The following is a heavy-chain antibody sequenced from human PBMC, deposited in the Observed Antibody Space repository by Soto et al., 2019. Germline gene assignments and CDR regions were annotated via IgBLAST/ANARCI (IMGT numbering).Heavy chain of an antibody. J-gene: IGHJ5*02. Sequence: PGESLKISCEASGYTFTNFWIGWVRQMPGKGLEWMGIIHPAYSDTRYSPSFHGQVTISADKSIGTAYLQWSSLKASDTALYYCVRHTNGYNPLDLWGQGTLVTVSS. V-gene: IGHV5-51*01. CDR1: GYTFTNFW. CDR3: VRHTNGYNPLDL. D-gene: IGHD5-18*01. CDR2: IHPAYSDT.